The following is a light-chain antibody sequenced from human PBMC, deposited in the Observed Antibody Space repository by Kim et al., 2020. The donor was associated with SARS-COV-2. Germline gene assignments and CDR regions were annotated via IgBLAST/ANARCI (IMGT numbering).Light chain of an antibody. J-gene: IGLJ3*02. CDR1: SDNVGYQG. CDR3: SAWDRSVNAWV. CDR2: RNN. V-gene: IGLV10-54*01. Sequence: QTATVTCIGSSDNVGYQGAAWLQQHQGHPPKLRSYRNNNRPSGISERFSASRSGNTASLTISGLQPEDEADYYCSAWDRSVNAWVFGGGTQLTVL.